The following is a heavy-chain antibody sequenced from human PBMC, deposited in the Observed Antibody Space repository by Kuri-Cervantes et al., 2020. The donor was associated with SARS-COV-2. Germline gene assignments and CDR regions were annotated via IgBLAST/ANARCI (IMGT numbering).Heavy chain of an antibody. D-gene: IGHD3-3*01. J-gene: IGHJ6*03. CDR1: GYSISSDYY. CDR3: ARVFRARGAYYDFWSGPYYYYMDV. CDR2: IYYSGST. V-gene: IGHV4-30-4*08. Sequence: SQTLSLTCAVSGYSISSDYYWSWIRQPPGEGLEWIGYIYYSGSTYYNPSLKSRVTISVDTSKNQFSLKLSSVTAADTAVYYCARVFRARGAYYDFWSGPYYYYMDVWGKGTTVTVSS.